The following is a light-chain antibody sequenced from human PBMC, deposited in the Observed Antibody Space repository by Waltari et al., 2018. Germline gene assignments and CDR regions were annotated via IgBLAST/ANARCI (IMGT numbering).Light chain of an antibody. CDR2: KDT. CDR1: VLSKKY. CDR3: YSAADNNWV. V-gene: IGLV3-27*01. J-gene: IGLJ3*02. Sequence: SSELRQPSSVSVSPGQTARITCSGDVLSKKYGRWLQHKPGQAPVLVIYKDTERPSGIPSRFSGSNSGTTVTLTISGVLPEDEADYYCYSAADNNWVFGGGTTLTVL.